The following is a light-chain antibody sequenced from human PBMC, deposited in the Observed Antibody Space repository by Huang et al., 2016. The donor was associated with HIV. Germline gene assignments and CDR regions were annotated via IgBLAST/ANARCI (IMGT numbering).Light chain of an antibody. J-gene: IGKJ1*01. CDR2: KAS. Sequence: DIQMTQSPSTLSASVGDRVTITCRARQSMSNYLAWYQQKPGKAPKLLIYKASTLESGVPSRFSGSGSGTEFTLTISSLQPDDFATYYCQQYNSYRTFGQGTKVEIK. CDR3: QQYNSYRT. CDR1: QSMSNY. V-gene: IGKV1-5*03.